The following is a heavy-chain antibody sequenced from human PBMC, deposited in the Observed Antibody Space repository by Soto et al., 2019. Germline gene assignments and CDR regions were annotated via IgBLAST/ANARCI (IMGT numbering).Heavy chain of an antibody. J-gene: IGHJ3*02. CDR3: ARAKQWLVWNAFDI. CDR1: GYTFTGYY. V-gene: IGHV1-2*04. D-gene: IGHD6-19*01. CDR2: INPNSGGT. Sequence: ASVKVSCKASGYTFTGYYMHWVRQAPGQGLEWMGWINPNSGGTNYAQKFQGWVTMTRDTSISTAYMELSRLRSDDTAVYYCARAKQWLVWNAFDIWGQGTMVTV.